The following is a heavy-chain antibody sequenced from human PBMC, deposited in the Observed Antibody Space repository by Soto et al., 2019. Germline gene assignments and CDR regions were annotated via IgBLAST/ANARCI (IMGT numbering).Heavy chain of an antibody. J-gene: IGHJ6*02. D-gene: IGHD6-13*01. CDR2: IIPIFGTA. Sequence: SVKVSCKASGGTFSSYAISWVRQAPGQGLEWMGGIIPIFGTANYAQKFQGRVTITADESTSTAYMELSSLRSEDTAVYYCATHRGAAAGTGYYYYYYGMDVWGQGTTVTVSS. V-gene: IGHV1-69*13. CDR3: ATHRGAAAGTGYYYYYYGMDV. CDR1: GGTFSSYA.